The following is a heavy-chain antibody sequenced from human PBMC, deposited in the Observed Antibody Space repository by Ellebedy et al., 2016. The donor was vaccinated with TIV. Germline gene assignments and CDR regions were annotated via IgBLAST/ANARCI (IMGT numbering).Heavy chain of an antibody. D-gene: IGHD6-13*01. V-gene: IGHV4-34*01. CDR3: ARVRPPHSSSWSDY. CDR2: INHSGST. CDR1: GGSFSGYY. J-gene: IGHJ4*02. Sequence: SETLSLTCAVYGGSFSGYYWSWIRQPPGKGLEWIGEINHSGSTNYNPSLKSRVTISVDTSKNQFSLKLSSVTAADTAVYYCARVRPPHSSSWSDYWGQGTLVTVSS.